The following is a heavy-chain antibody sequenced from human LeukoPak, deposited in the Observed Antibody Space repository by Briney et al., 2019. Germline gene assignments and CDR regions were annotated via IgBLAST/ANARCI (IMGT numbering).Heavy chain of an antibody. D-gene: IGHD5-12*01. Sequence: GGSLRLPCAASGFTFSSYAMSWVRQAPGEGLEWVSTVSGSNGNTHYADSVKGRFTISRDNSKNTLYLQMNSLRAEDTAVYYCAKPQGGYDHYYYYGMDVWGQGTTVTVSS. J-gene: IGHJ6*02. CDR2: VSGSNGNT. CDR1: GFTFSSYA. V-gene: IGHV3-23*01. CDR3: AKPQGGYDHYYYYGMDV.